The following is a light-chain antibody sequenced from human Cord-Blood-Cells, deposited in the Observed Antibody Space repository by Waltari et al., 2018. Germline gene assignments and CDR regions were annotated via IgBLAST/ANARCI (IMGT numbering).Light chain of an antibody. CDR3: QQRSNWPPRFT. J-gene: IGKJ3*01. V-gene: IGKV3-11*01. CDR1: QSVSSY. Sequence: EIVLTQSPATLSLSPGERATLSCRASQSVSSYLAWYQQKPGQAPRLLIYDASNRATGIPARFSGSGSGTDFTLTISSLEPGDFAVYYCQQRSNWPPRFTFGPGTKVDIK. CDR2: DAS.